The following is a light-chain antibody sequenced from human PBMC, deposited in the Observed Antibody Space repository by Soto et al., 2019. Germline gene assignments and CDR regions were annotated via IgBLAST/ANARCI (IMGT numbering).Light chain of an antibody. V-gene: IGLV2-14*01. CDR2: EVR. CDR1: SGDTGGYNY. CDR3: SSYTSSSTLV. Sequence: QSALTQPASVSGSPGQSITISCTGTSGDTGGYNYVSWYQQHPGKAPKVMIFEVRNRPSGVSNRFSGSKSGNTASLTISGLQAEDEADYYCSSYTSSSTLVFGGGTKLTVL. J-gene: IGLJ2*01.